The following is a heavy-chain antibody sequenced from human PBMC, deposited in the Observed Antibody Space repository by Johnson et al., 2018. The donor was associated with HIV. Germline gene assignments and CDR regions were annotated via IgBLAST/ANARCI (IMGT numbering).Heavy chain of an antibody. CDR3: ARSEYSSSWSNAFDI. V-gene: IGHV3-30*02. CDR1: GFTFSNYA. J-gene: IGHJ3*02. D-gene: IGHD6-13*01. Sequence: VQLVESGGGVVQPGGSLRLSCATSGFTFSNYAMHWVRQAPGKGLEWVAYIRYDGSTQSYADSVKGRFSISRANSKNTLYMEINSLRAEDTALYYCARSEYSSSWSNAFDIWGQGTIVTVSS. CDR2: IRYDGSTQ.